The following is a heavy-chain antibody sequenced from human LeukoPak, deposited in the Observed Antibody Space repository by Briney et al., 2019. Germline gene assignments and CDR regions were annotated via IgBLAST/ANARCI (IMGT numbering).Heavy chain of an antibody. V-gene: IGHV3-7*01. CDR3: ARDNGYSYGLLAEGWFDP. CDR2: IKQDGSEK. D-gene: IGHD5-18*01. CDR1: GFTFSSYW. J-gene: IGHJ5*02. Sequence: GGSLRLSCAASGFTFSSYWMSWVRQAPGKGLEWVANIKQDGSEKYYVDSEKGRFTISRDNAKNSLYLQMNSLRAEDTAVYYCARDNGYSYGLLAEGWFDPWGQGTLVTVSS.